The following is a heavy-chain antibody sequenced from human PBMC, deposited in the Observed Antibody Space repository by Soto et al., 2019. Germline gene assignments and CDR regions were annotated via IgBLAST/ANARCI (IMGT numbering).Heavy chain of an antibody. CDR2: AHYSRTA. D-gene: IGHD1-26*01. CDR3: AKWVSPHRAFDI. CDR1: GGSISDIF. V-gene: IGHV4-59*08. J-gene: IGHJ3*02. Sequence: QVQLQESGPGLVLPSETLSLTCSVTGGSISDIFWNWVRRPPGKGLEWIGYAHYSRTAKYNPSLRCRVTMSLDSSKNQISLRLSSVTAADTAIYYCAKWVSPHRAFDIWGQGTMVTVSS.